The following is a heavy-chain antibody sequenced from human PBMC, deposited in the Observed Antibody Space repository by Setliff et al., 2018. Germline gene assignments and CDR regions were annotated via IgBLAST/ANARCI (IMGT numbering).Heavy chain of an antibody. V-gene: IGHV4-61*09. CDR2: IYTSGST. CDR3: AREQSNYDFWSGYYGSYYYYMDV. Sequence: SETLSLTCTVSGGSISSGSYYWSWIRQPAGKGLEWIGHIYTSGSTNYNPSLKSRVTISVDTSKNQFSLKLSSVTAADTAVYYCAREQSNYDFWSGYYGSYYYYMDVWGKGTSVTVSS. D-gene: IGHD3-3*01. J-gene: IGHJ6*03. CDR1: GGSISSGSYY.